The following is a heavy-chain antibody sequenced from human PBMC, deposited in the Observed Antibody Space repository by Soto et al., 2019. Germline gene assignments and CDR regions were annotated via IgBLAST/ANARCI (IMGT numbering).Heavy chain of an antibody. D-gene: IGHD6-13*01. J-gene: IGHJ5*02. V-gene: IGHV4-4*07. CDR2: IHDSGSS. CDR1: GDSINNYY. CDR3: ARGGASSKWLDP. Sequence: PSESLSLTCPVSGDSINNYYWSWIRQPAGKGLEWLGRIHDSGSSAYNPSLKIRVTMSTDTSKNQFSLNLNSVTAADTALYYCARGGASSKWLDPWGQGILVTVSS.